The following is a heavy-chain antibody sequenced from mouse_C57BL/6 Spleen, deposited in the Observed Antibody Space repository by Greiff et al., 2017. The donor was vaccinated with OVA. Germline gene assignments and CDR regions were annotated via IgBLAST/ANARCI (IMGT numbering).Heavy chain of an antibody. D-gene: IGHD1-1*01. V-gene: IGHV1-64*01. J-gene: IGHJ3*01. CDR1: GYAFTSYW. CDR3: GRWSSSLFAY. CDR2: IHPNSGST. Sequence: QVQLQQPGAELVKPGASVKLSCKASGYAFTSYWMHWVKQRPGQGLEWIGMIHPNSGSTYYNEKFKGKVTLTVDKSSNTAYMQLSSLTSEDAAVYYCGRWSSSLFAYWGQGTLVTVSA.